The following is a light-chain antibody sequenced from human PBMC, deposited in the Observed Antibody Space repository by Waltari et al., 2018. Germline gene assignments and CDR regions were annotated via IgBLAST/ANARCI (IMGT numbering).Light chain of an antibody. V-gene: IGLV2-11*01. CDR2: DVT. CDR3: CSYGGSYSFVV. CDR1: SSDVGGYNY. J-gene: IGLJ2*01. Sequence: QSALTQPRSVSGSPGQSVPISCTGTSSDVGGYNYVPWYQQPPGNAPKLIIYDVTKRPSGVPDRFSGSKSGNTASLTISGLQAEDEADYYCCSYGGSYSFVVFGGGTKLTVL.